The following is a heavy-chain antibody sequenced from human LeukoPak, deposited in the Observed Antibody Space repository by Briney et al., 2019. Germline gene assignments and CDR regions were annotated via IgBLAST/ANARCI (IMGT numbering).Heavy chain of an antibody. D-gene: IGHD3-10*01. J-gene: IGHJ4*02. CDR3: ARFQSGSYYADY. V-gene: IGHV1-46*01. CDR2: INPSGGDT. CDR1: GYTFTSNY. Sequence: ASVKVSCKASGYTFTSNYMQWVRQAPGQGLEGMGIINPSGGDTSYAQRFQGRVTLTRDTSTTTIYMELSSLRSEDTAVYYCARFQSGSYYADYWGQGTLVTVSS.